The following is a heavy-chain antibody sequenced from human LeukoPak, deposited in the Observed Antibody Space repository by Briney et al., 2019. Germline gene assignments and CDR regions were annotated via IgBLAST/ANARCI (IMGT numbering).Heavy chain of an antibody. V-gene: IGHV1-8*01. J-gene: IGHJ4*02. CDR1: GYTFTGYD. D-gene: IGHD3-3*01. Sequence: ASVKVSCKASGYTFTGYDINWVRQATGQGLEWMGWMNPNSGNTGYAQKFQGRVTMTRNTSISTAYMELSSLRSEDTAVYYCARAGGSGYYIDYWGQGTLVTVSS. CDR3: ARAGGSGYYIDY. CDR2: MNPNSGNT.